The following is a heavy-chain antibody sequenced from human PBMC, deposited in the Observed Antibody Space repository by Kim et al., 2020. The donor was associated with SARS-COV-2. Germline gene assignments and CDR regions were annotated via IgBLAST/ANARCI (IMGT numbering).Heavy chain of an antibody. CDR2: IYYSGST. CDR3: ASVLMVYAISATFDP. V-gene: IGHV4-39*07. D-gene: IGHD2-8*01. J-gene: IGHJ5*02. CDR1: GGSISSSSYY. Sequence: SETLSLTCTVSGGSISSSSYYWGWIRQPPGKGLEWIGSIYYSGSTYYNPSLKSRVTISVDTSKNQFSLKLSSVTAADTAVYYCASVLMVYAISATFDPWGQGTLVTVSS.